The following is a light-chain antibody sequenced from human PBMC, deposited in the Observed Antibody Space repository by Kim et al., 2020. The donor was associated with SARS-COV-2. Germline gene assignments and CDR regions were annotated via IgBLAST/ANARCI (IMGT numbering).Light chain of an antibody. Sequence: SPGHRAPPACRASHSGSCRSLSWYQQKPGQAPSVLISGAVNTATGIPDNFSGSGSGTEITLTITGLGPEDFAVYFCQQYGNAPPTFGGGTKVDIK. CDR1: HSGSCRS. CDR3: QQYGNAPPT. V-gene: IGKV3-20*01. J-gene: IGKJ4*01. CDR2: GAV.